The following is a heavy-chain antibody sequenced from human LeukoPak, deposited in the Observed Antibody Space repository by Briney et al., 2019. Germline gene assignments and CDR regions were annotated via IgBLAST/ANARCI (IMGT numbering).Heavy chain of an antibody. CDR1: GFTFSNYE. J-gene: IGHJ4*02. D-gene: IGHD4-17*01. V-gene: IGHV3-48*03. CDR3: ASISVTTVTPFRDY. Sequence: GGSLRLSCAASGFTFSNYEMNWVRQAPGKGLEWVSYISSSGSTIYYADSVKGRFTISRDNAKNSLYLQMNSLRAEDTAVHYCASISVTTVTPFRDYWGQGTLVTVSS. CDR2: ISSSGSTI.